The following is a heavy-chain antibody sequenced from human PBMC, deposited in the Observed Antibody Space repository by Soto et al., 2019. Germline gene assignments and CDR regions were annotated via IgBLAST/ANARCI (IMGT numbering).Heavy chain of an antibody. Sequence: GGSLRLSCAASGFTVSSNYMSWVRQAPVKGLEWVSIIYSGGTTYYADSVKGRFTISRDNSKNTLYIQMNSLRAEDTAVYYCARRALYSSSWHPSAFDIWGQGTMVTVSS. CDR1: GFTVSSNY. V-gene: IGHV3-53*01. CDR3: ARRALYSSSWHPSAFDI. J-gene: IGHJ3*02. D-gene: IGHD6-13*01. CDR2: IYSGGTT.